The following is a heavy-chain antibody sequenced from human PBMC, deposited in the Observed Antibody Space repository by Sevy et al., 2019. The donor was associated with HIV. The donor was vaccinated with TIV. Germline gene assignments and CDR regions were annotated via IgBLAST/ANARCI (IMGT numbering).Heavy chain of an antibody. CDR3: ARGPGVVAVAALNWFDP. CDR2: ISYDGSDK. CDR1: GLTFSSYA. J-gene: IGHJ5*02. V-gene: IGHV3-30*04. Sequence: GGSLRLSCAASGLTFSSYAMHWVRQAPGKGLEWVAVISYDGSDKYIADSVKGRFTISRDNSKNTLFLQMNSLRTEDTAVYYCARGPGVVAVAALNWFDPWGQGTLVTVSS. D-gene: IGHD2-15*01.